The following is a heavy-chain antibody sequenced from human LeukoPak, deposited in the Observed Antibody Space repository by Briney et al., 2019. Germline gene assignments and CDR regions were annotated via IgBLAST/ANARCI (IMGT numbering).Heavy chain of an antibody. CDR3: ARVDDLDAFDM. J-gene: IGHJ3*02. D-gene: IGHD2-2*03. V-gene: IGHV3-30*04. Sequence: GRSLRLSCAASGFTFSSYAMHWVRQAPGKGLEWVAAISDDGSNKYYADSVKGRFTISRDNSKNTLYLQMNSLRAEDTAVYYCARVDDLDAFDMWGQGTMVTVSS. CDR1: GFTFSSYA. CDR2: ISDDGSNK.